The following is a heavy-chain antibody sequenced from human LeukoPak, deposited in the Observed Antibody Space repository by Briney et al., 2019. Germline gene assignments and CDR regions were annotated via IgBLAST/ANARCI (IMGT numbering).Heavy chain of an antibody. CDR1: GFTFDDYA. CDR2: ISWNSGSI. D-gene: IGHD3-10*01. J-gene: IGHJ4*02. V-gene: IGHV3-9*01. Sequence: PGGSLRLSCAASGFTFDDYAMHWVRQAPGKGLEWVSGISWNSGSIGYADSVKGRFTISRDNAKNSLYLQMNSLRAEDTALYYCTRRGDRFDYWGQGTLVTVSS. CDR3: TRRGDRFDY.